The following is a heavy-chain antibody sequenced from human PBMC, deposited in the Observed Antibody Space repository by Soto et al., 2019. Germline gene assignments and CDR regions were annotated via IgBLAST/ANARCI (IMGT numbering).Heavy chain of an antibody. V-gene: IGHV1-18*01. CDR3: ARALYRGVTYYAFDN. CDR1: GYTPTNYD. J-gene: IGHJ4*02. D-gene: IGHD1-26*01. CDR2: ISAYNGNT. Sequence: QVHLVQSGAEVKTPGASVKVSCQTSGYTPTNYDIGWVRQAPGQGLEWMGWISAYNGNTNYAQKLQGRLTMTTDTPTRTAYMELSSLRSDDTAVYYCARALYRGVTYYAFDNWGQGTLVTVSS.